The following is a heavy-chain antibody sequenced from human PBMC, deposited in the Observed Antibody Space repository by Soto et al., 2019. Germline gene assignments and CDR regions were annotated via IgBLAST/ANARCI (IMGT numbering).Heavy chain of an antibody. CDR1: GFTFDDYA. CDR2: ISWNSGSI. V-gene: IGHV3-9*01. D-gene: IGHD3-9*01. Sequence: EVQLVESGGGLVQPGRSLRLSCAASGFTFDDYAMHWVRQAPGKGLEWVSGISWNSGSIGYADSVKGRFTISRDNAKNSLYLQINSLRAEDTALYYCAKDFDWFMDAFDIWGQGTMVTVSS. J-gene: IGHJ3*02. CDR3: AKDFDWFMDAFDI.